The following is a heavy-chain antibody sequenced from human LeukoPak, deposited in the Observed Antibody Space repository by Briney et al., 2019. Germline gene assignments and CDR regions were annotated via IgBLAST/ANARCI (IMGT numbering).Heavy chain of an antibody. CDR2: INPNSGGT. D-gene: IGHD1-1*01. J-gene: IGHJ6*02. Sequence: GASVKVSCKASGYTFTGYYMHWVRQAPGQGLEWMGWINPNSGGTNYAQKFQGRVTMTRDTSISTAYMELSGLRSDDTAVYYCARTPLERIYGMDVWGQGTTVTVSS. CDR3: ARTPLERIYGMDV. CDR1: GYTFTGYY. V-gene: IGHV1-2*02.